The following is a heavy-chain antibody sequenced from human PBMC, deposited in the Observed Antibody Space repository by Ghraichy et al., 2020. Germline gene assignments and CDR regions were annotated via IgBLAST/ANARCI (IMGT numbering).Heavy chain of an antibody. V-gene: IGHV4-59*01. CDR1: GGSISSYY. CDR2: VYYTGST. D-gene: IGHD6-13*01. Sequence: SETLSLTCTVSGGSISSYYWSWIRQPPGKGLEWIGYVYYTGSTNYNPSLKSRVTISVDTSKNQFSLKLTSVTAADTAVYYCARDSGGWQQLDHGMDVWGQGTTVTVSS. CDR3: ARDSGGWQQLDHGMDV. J-gene: IGHJ6*02.